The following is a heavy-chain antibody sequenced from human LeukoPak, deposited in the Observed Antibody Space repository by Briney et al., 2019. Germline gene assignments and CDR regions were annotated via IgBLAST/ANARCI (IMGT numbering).Heavy chain of an antibody. V-gene: IGHV4-39*01. Sequence: SETLSVTCTVSGGSISSSSYYWGWIRQPPGKGLGWIGSIYYSGSTYYNPSLKSRVTISVDTSKNQFSLKLSSVTAADTAVYYCARGTTVVTPRLDYWGQGTLVTVSS. CDR1: GGSISSSSYY. D-gene: IGHD4-23*01. CDR2: IYYSGST. CDR3: ARGTTVVTPRLDY. J-gene: IGHJ4*02.